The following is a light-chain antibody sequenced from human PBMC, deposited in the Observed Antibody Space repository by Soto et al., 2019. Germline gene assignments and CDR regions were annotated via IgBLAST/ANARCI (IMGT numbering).Light chain of an antibody. CDR1: SSDVGSYNF. Sequence: QSVLTQPASVSGSPGQSITISCTGTSSDVGSYNFVSWYQQHPGKAPKLMICEGSKRPSGVSNRFSGSKSGNTASLTISGLQAEDEADYYCCSYAGSSTYVFGTGTKLTVL. CDR2: EGS. CDR3: CSYAGSSTYV. V-gene: IGLV2-23*01. J-gene: IGLJ1*01.